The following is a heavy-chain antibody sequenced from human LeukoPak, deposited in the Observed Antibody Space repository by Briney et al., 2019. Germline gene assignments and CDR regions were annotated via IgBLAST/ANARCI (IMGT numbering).Heavy chain of an antibody. CDR3: TRGSYDVLTGYSTLGEY. CDR1: GGSLSSSSYY. J-gene: IGHJ4*02. CDR2: IYYSGST. D-gene: IGHD3-9*01. Sequence: SGTLSLTCGVSGGSLSSSSYYWGWVRQPPGKGLEWIGNIYYSGSTYYNPSLKSRLTISLDTSQRQFSLRLSSVTAADTALYYCTRGSYDVLTGYSTLGEYWGQGTLVTVSS. V-gene: IGHV4-39*01.